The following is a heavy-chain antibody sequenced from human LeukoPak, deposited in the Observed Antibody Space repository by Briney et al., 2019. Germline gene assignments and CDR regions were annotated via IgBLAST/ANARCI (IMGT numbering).Heavy chain of an antibody. CDR3: AREVDTAMVSETYYFDY. V-gene: IGHV4-4*07. CDR2: IYTSGST. Sequence: PSETLSLTCTVSGGSIRSYYWSWIRQPAGKGLEWIGRIYTSGSTNYNPSLKSRVTISVDTSKNLFSLRLGSVTAADTAFYYCAREVDTAMVSETYYFDYWGQGTLVTVSS. J-gene: IGHJ4*02. CDR1: GGSIRSYY. D-gene: IGHD5-18*01.